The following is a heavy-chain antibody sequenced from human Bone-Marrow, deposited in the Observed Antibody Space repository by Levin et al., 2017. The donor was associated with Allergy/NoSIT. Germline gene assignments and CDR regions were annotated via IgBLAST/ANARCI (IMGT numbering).Heavy chain of an antibody. CDR1: GDSMTGRDYY. V-gene: IGHV4-31*02. D-gene: IGHD3-10*01. Sequence: LRLSCSVSGDSMTGRDYYWSWIRHHPGKGLEWIGFIHHSGSAYYNPSLKSRLTLSLDTSKRQFSLELTSVTVADTAVYFCARDECAWFGECYGMDVWGQGTTVIVSS. CDR2: IHHSGSA. J-gene: IGHJ6*02. CDR3: ARDECAWFGECYGMDV.